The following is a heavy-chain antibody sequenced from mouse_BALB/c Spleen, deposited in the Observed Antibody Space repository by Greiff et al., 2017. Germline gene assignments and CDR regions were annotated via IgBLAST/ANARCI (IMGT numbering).Heavy chain of an antibody. D-gene: IGHD2-14*01. CDR2: IWAGGST. J-gene: IGHJ2*01. CDR1: GFSLTSYG. Sequence: VQGVESGPGLVAPSQSLSITCTVSGFSLTSYGVHWVRQPPGKGLEWLGVIWAGGSTNYNSALMSRLSISKDNSKSQVFLKMNSLQTDDTAMYYCARDGEVRRGYYFDYWGQGTTLTVSS. CDR3: ARDGEVRRGYYFDY. V-gene: IGHV2-9*02.